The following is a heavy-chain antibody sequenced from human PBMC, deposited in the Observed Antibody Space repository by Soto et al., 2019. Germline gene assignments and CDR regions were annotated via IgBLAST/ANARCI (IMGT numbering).Heavy chain of an antibody. V-gene: IGHV1-69*12. J-gene: IGHJ4*02. CDR1: GGTFSSYA. CDR3: ARDRGARDGYNPLLG. Sequence: QVQLVQSGAEVKKPGSSVKVSCKASGGTFSSYAISWVRQAPGQGLEWMGGIIPIFGTANYAQKFQGRVTIXXDXSXITAYMELSSLRSEDTAVYYCARDRGARDGYNPLLGWGQGTLVTVSS. CDR2: IIPIFGTA. D-gene: IGHD5-12*01.